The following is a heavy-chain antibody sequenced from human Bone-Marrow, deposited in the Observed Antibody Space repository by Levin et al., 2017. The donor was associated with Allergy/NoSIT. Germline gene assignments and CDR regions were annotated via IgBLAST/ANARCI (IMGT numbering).Heavy chain of an antibody. CDR3: AREYSGKAFFDY. Sequence: ASVKVSCKAXXNTCTKKNMRTGRQAPGERLEWMGWITAGDGITMYSQNYQGRVTITRDTSANTAYMELSSLRSEDTAVYYCAREYSGKAFFDYWGQGTLVTVSS. D-gene: IGHD5-12*01. J-gene: IGHJ4*02. CDR2: ITAGDGIT. CDR1: XNTCTKKN. V-gene: IGHV1-3*01.